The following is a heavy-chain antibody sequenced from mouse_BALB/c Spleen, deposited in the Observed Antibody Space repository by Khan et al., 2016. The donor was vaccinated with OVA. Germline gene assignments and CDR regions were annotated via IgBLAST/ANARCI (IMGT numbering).Heavy chain of an antibody. CDR3: ARHEDGNDGYYDYAMDY. Sequence: QVQLQQSGAELVKPGASVKLSCKASGYNFTEYIIHWVKRRSGQGLEWIGRFYPGSGSIKYNEKFMDKATLPAAKTTRTVYMELSRLKSENAAVYFCARHEDGNDGYYDYAMDYWGQGTSVTVSS. J-gene: IGHJ4*01. V-gene: IGHV1-62-2*01. CDR2: FYPGSGSI. CDR1: GYNFTEYI. D-gene: IGHD2-3*01.